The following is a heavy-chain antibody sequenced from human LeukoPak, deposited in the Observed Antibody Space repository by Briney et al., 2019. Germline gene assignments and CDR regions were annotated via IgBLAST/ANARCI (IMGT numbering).Heavy chain of an antibody. CDR1: GDPISRHY. D-gene: IGHD4-17*01. CDR2: ISYSGST. Sequence: SETLSLTCSVSGDPISRHYWSWLRQPPGKGLEWIGYISYSGSTRYNPSFQSRVTISMEMSKTHFSLKLTSVTAADTAVYYCTRLLNNDNAGDPDTFDIWGPGTMVTVSS. V-gene: IGHV4-59*08. CDR3: TRLLNNDNAGDPDTFDI. J-gene: IGHJ3*02.